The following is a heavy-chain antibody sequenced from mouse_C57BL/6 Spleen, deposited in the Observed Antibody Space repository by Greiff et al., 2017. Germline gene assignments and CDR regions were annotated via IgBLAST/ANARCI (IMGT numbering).Heavy chain of an antibody. Sequence: LEESGAELARPGASVKMSCKASGYTFTSYTMHWVKQRPGQGLEWIGYINPSSGYTKYNQKFKDKATLTADKSSSTAYMQLSSLTSADSAVYYCANHKCTTPSSCGQGTTLSLSS. CDR1: GYTFTSYT. J-gene: IGHJ2*01. CDR2: INPSSGYT. D-gene: IGHD1-1*01. CDR3: ANHKCTTPSS. V-gene: IGHV1-4*01.